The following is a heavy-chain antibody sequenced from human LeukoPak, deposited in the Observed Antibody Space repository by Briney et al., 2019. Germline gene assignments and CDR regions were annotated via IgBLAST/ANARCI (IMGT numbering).Heavy chain of an antibody. CDR1: GGSISSGGYY. Sequence: PSETLSLTCTVSGGSISSGGYYWSWIRQHPGKGLEWIGYIYYSGSTYYNPSLKSRVTISVDTSKNQFSLKLSSVTAADTAVYYCARGRKYIPLFDDWGQGTLVTVSS. CDR2: IYYSGST. CDR3: ARGRKYIPLFDD. D-gene: IGHD1-1*01. J-gene: IGHJ4*02. V-gene: IGHV4-31*03.